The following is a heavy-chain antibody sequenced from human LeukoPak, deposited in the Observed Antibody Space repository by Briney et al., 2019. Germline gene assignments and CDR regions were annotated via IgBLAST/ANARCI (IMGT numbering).Heavy chain of an antibody. V-gene: IGHV3-21*01. CDR3: ASGDTVVTTYFDY. J-gene: IGHJ4*02. CDR2: ISSSSSYI. D-gene: IGHD4-23*01. CDR1: GFTFSGYS. Sequence: GGSLRLSCAASGFTFSGYSMNWARQAPGKGLEWVSSISSSSSYIYYADSVKGRFTISRDNAKNSLYLHMNSLRAEDTAVYYCASGDTVVTTYFDYWGQGTLVTVSS.